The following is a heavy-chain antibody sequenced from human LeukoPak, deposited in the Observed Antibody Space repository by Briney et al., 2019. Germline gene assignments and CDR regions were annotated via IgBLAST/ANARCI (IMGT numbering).Heavy chain of an antibody. CDR1: AHTFTGYY. Sequence: PVASLKLSCTASAHTFTGYYMHWVRQPPGQGLEWVGWIYPNTGATNYAHTFQGRVTMTRDNSLNTAYMKMSSLRSDDTAVYYCARWGSSDSWGEGTMVTVSS. CDR3: ARWGSSDS. D-gene: IGHD3-16*01. V-gene: IGHV1-2*02. CDR2: IYPNTGAT. J-gene: IGHJ3*02.